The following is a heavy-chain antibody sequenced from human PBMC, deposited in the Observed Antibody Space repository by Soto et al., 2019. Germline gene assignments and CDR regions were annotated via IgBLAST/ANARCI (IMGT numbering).Heavy chain of an antibody. CDR3: ARDLWGYCGTDCYPLDV. CDR1: GDTFATYA. CDR2: INAGNGDT. Sequence: GASVKVSCKASGDTFATYAIHWVCQAPGQRLEWMGWINAGNGDTGHSQKFQGRITITSDTSASTAYMELSSLRSEDTAVYYCARDLWGYCGTDCYPLDVWGQGTTVTVSS. J-gene: IGHJ6*02. V-gene: IGHV1-3*01. D-gene: IGHD2-21*02.